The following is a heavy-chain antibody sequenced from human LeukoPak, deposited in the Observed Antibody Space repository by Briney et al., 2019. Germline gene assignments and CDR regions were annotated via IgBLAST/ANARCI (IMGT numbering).Heavy chain of an antibody. V-gene: IGHV3-74*01. CDR3: ARDLRVEMATN. J-gene: IGHJ4*02. Sequence: PGGSLRLSCAASGFTFSNYWMHSVRHAPGKGLVWVSRINSDGSITNYADSVKGRFTISRDNAKNTLYLQLNSLRAEDTAVYYCARDLRVEMATNWGQGTLVTVSS. CDR1: GFTFSNYW. CDR2: INSDGSIT. D-gene: IGHD5-24*01.